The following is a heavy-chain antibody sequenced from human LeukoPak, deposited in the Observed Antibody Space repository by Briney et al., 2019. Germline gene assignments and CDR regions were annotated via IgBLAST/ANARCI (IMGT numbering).Heavy chain of an antibody. CDR3: ARDSSSWYQYFDY. Sequence: SETLSLTCTVSGYSISSGYYWGWIRQPPGKGLEWIGSIYHSGSTYYNPSLKSRVTISVDTSKNQFSLKLSSVTAADTAVYYCARDSSSWYQYFDYWGQGTLVTVSS. CDR1: GYSISSGYY. V-gene: IGHV4-38-2*02. D-gene: IGHD6-13*01. J-gene: IGHJ4*02. CDR2: IYHSGST.